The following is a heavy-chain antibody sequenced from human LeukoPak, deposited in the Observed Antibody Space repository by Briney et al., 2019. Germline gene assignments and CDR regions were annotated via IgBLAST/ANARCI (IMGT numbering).Heavy chain of an antibody. D-gene: IGHD6-19*01. J-gene: IGHJ4*02. CDR3: ARGRASSAWPSDY. CDR2: INSDGSSA. CDR1: GSTLSNYY. Sequence: PGGSLRLSCAASGSTLSNYYFHWVRQAPGKGLVWVSRINSDGSSASYADSVKGRFTFSRDNAKNTLYLQMNSLRDEDTAVYYCARGRASSAWPSDYWGQGTLVTVSS. V-gene: IGHV3-74*01.